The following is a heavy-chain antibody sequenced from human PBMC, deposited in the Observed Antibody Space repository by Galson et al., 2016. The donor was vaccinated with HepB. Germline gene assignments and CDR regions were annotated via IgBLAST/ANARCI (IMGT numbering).Heavy chain of an antibody. V-gene: IGHV1-69*13. CDR3: AGFTFSIRGPHATKKPFDS. J-gene: IGHJ4*02. Sequence: SVKVSCKASGGTFSSCALNWLLQAPGQGLEWMGGIIPFYGTSNYAQKFQGRVTITADDSTSTAYMALSSLRSEDTAVYYCAGFTFSIRGPHATKKPFDSWGQGTLVSVSS. D-gene: IGHD2/OR15-2a*01. CDR1: GGTFSSCA. CDR2: IIPFYGTS.